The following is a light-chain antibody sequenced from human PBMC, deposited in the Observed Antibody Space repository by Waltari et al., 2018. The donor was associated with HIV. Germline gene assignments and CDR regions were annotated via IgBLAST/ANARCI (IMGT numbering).Light chain of an antibody. CDR1: RALSSY. CDR3: QQTSNTPFT. V-gene: IGKV1-39*01. J-gene: IGKJ2*01. CDR2: AIS. Sequence: DIQMTQSPSSLSASVGDRVTITCRASRALSSYLNWYYQKPGEATKLLIYAISNLQTGAPSRFSGSGSGTDFTLTISSLQPEDSATYYCQQTSNTPFTFGQGTKLEI.